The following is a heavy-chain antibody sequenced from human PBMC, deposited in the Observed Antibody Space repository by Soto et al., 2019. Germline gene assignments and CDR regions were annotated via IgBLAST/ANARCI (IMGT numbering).Heavy chain of an antibody. CDR3: FSFDRRSVDY. D-gene: IGHD3-10*01. J-gene: IGHJ4*02. CDR2: VSHRGTA. CDR1: GGSIDSTDYS. V-gene: IGHV4-30-2*01. Sequence: SETLSLTCGVSGGSIDSTDYSLSWIRQPPGKGLEWIGYVSHRGTAYSIPSLKGRLTLYLQMNSLRAEDTAVYYCARVGSWSRGFSFDRRSVDYWGQGTLVTVSS.